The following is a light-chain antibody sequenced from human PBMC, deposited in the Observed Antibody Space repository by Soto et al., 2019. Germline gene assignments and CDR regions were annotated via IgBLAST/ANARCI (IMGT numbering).Light chain of an antibody. CDR1: QSVTSN. CDR3: QQYGSSGT. CDR2: GAS. V-gene: IGKV3-20*01. Sequence: EPVMTQSPATLSVSPGERATLSCRASQSVTSNLAWYQQKPGQAPRLLIYGASNRATGIPDMFSGSGSGTDFPLTISRLEPEDFALYYCQQYGSSGTFGQGTKVDIK. J-gene: IGKJ1*01.